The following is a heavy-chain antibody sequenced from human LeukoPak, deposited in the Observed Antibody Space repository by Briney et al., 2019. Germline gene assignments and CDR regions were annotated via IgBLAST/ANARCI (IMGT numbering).Heavy chain of an antibody. CDR3: AREDEMATIPFDY. V-gene: IGHV1-69*04. Sequence: SVKVSCKASGGTFSSYAISWVRQAPGQGLEWMGRIIPIFGIANYAQKFQGRVTITADKSTSTAYMELSSLRSEDTAVNYCAREDEMATIPFDYWGQGTLVTVSS. CDR2: IIPIFGIA. J-gene: IGHJ4*02. D-gene: IGHD5-24*01. CDR1: GGTFSSYA.